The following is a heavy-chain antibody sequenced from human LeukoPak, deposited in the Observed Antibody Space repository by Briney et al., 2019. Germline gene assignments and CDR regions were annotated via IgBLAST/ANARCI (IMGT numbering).Heavy chain of an antibody. CDR3: AKGRSGVSSAGINY. CDR2: ISGSGDST. V-gene: IGHV3-23*01. CDR1: GFTFSSYA. J-gene: IGHJ4*02. Sequence: GGSLRLSCAASGFTFSSYAMSWVRQAPGKGLEWVSTISGSGDSTYYADSVKGRFTISRDNSKNTLHLQMNSLRAEDTAVYSCAKGRSGVSSAGINYWGQGTMVTVSS. D-gene: IGHD6-13*01.